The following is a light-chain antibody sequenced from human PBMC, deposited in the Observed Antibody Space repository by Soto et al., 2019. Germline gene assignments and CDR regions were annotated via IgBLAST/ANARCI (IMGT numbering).Light chain of an antibody. Sequence: DISTPQSPISLPVTPGEPASISCWSSQSLLSRNGFHHLDWYLPTSGQSPQLLIYLGANRASGVPDRFSGSGSGTGFTRQVSRGEPEDFWVDYCMQGLRTPLTFGQGAR. J-gene: IGKJ5*01. CDR2: LGA. CDR3: MQGLRTPLT. V-gene: IGKV2-28*01. CDR1: QSLLSRNGFHH.